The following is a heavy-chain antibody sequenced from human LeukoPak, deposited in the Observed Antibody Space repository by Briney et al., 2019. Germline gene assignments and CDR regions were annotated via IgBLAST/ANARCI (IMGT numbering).Heavy chain of an antibody. CDR2: IDSSSTST. CDR3: ARDGENAYVWGSYRKD. V-gene: IGHV3-11*06. D-gene: IGHD3-16*02. Sequence: GGSLRLSCAASGFIFTDYYMSWIRQAPGKGLEWVSFIDSSSTSTTYVDSVKGRFSISRDNAKNSLYLQMNSLRVEDTAVYYCARDGENAYVWGSYRKDWGQGALVTVSS. J-gene: IGHJ4*02. CDR1: GFIFTDYY.